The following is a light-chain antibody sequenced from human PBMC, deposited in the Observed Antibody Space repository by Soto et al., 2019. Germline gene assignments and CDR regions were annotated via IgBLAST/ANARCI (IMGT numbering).Light chain of an antibody. CDR2: DVN. J-gene: IGLJ1*01. CDR3: VSFAGGTYV. CDR1: SSDVGGYDY. Sequence: QSVLTQPASVSGSPGQSITISCTGTSSDVGGYDYVSWYQLHPGKAPKLMVYDVNRRPPGVPDRFFGSKSSNTASLTVSGLQAEDEADYYCVSFAGGTYVFGTGTKLTVL. V-gene: IGLV2-14*03.